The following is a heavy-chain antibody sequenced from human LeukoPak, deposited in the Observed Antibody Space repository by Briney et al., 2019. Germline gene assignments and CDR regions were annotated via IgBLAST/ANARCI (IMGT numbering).Heavy chain of an antibody. CDR3: AREPGVCGSPSRQTRYYYSGMDV. CDR1: GFTFSSYS. D-gene: IGHD2-2*01. Sequence: GGSLRLSCAASGFTFSSYSMSWVRQAPGKGLEWVSSISSSSSYIYYADSVKGRFTISRDDSENTVYLHMSGLRGEDTAVYFCAREPGVCGSPSRQTRYYYSGMDVWGQGTTVSVSS. CDR2: ISSSSSYI. V-gene: IGHV3-21*01. J-gene: IGHJ6*02.